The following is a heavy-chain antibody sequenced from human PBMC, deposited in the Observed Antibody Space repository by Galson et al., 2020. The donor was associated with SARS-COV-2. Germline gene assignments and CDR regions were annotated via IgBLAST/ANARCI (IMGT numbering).Heavy chain of an antibody. V-gene: IGHV3-64D*06. CDR3: AKDIISGWSLDY. D-gene: IGHD6-19*01. CDR2: ILGNGDHP. Sequence: GESLKISCSASGFTFSTYPMHWVRQAPGKGLDYIAAILGNGDHPSYADSVKGRFTISRDNSENTLYLQMTSLRAEDTAIYYCAKDIISGWSLDYWGRGTLVTVSS. CDR1: GFTFSTYP. J-gene: IGHJ4*02.